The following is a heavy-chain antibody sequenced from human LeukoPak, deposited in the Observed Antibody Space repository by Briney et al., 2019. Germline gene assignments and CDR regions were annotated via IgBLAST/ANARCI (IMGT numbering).Heavy chain of an antibody. V-gene: IGHV4-59*01. Sequence: SETLSLTCTVSGGSTSSYYWSWIRQPPGKGLEWIGYIYYSGSTNYNPSLKSRVTISVDTSKNQFSLKLSSVTAADTAVYYCAREPRSIGWYSFDYWGQGTLVTVSS. CDR1: GGSTSSYY. CDR2: IYYSGST. D-gene: IGHD6-19*01. CDR3: AREPRSIGWYSFDY. J-gene: IGHJ4*02.